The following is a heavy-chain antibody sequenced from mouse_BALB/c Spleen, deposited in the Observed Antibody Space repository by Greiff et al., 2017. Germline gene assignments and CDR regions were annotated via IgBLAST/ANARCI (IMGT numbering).Heavy chain of an antibody. CDR2: INSNGGST. CDR3: ARRYDYLDY. D-gene: IGHD2-3*01. V-gene: IGHV5-6-3*01. J-gene: IGHJ2*01. Sequence: EVKLVESGGGLVQPGGSLKLSCAASGFTFSSYGMSWVRQTPDKRLELVATINSNGGSTYYPDSVKGRFTISRDNAKNTLYLQMSSLKSEDTALYYCARRYDYLDYWGQGTTLTVSS. CDR1: GFTFSSYG.